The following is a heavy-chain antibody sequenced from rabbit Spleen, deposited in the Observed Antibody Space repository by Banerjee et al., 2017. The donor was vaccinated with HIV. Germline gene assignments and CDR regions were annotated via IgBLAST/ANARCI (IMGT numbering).Heavy chain of an antibody. J-gene: IGHJ6*01. CDR3: ARDTGTSFSSYGMDL. CDR1: GFSFSSSYY. D-gene: IGHD7-1*01. Sequence: QSLEESGGDLVKPGASLTLTCTASGFSFSSSYYMCWVRQAPGKGLEWIGCIYGGSGSTDYASWAKGRFTISKTSSTTVTLQMTGLTAADTATYFCARDTGTSFSSYGMDLWGPGTLVTVS. CDR2: IYGGSGST. V-gene: IGHV1S40*01.